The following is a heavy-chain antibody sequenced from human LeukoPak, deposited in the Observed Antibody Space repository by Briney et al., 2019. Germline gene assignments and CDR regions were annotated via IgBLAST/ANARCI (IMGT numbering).Heavy chain of an antibody. D-gene: IGHD1-14*01. CDR1: GCPFNRLW. Sequence: VGSLRLPCAGSGCPFNRLWMHWVRQAPGKGLVWVSDMNEYSTTIRYADSVKGRFTISRDNAKSILYLQMNNLRAEETAMYFCARGGVNPVDHWGQGTLVTVSS. CDR3: ARGGVNPVDH. CDR2: MNEYSTTI. J-gene: IGHJ4*02. V-gene: IGHV3-74*01.